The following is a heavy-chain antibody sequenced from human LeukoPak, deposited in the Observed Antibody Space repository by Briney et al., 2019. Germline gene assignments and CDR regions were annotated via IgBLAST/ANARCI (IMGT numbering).Heavy chain of an antibody. Sequence: GGSLRLSYAASGFTFNNHWMHWVRQAPGKGLFWISRINTDGRTTDYADSVKGRFTISRDNAKNTLYLQMNSLRAEDTAVYYCGRDVNWNQIDYWGQGPLVTVSS. CDR3: GRDVNWNQIDY. V-gene: IGHV3-74*01. CDR2: INTDGRTT. CDR1: GFTFNNHW. D-gene: IGHD1-20*01. J-gene: IGHJ4*02.